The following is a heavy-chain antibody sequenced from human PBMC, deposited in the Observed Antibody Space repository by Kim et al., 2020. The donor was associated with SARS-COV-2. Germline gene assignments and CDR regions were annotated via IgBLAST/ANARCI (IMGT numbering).Heavy chain of an antibody. J-gene: IGHJ4*02. V-gene: IGHV3-9*01. Sequence: GGSLRLSCAASGFTFDDYAMHWVRQAPGKGLEWVSGISWNSGSIGYADSVKGRFTISRDNAKNSLYLQMNSLRAEDTALYYCAKDFEQQLVGVGYWGQGTLVTVSS. CDR2: ISWNSGSI. D-gene: IGHD6-13*01. CDR3: AKDFEQQLVGVGY. CDR1: GFTFDDYA.